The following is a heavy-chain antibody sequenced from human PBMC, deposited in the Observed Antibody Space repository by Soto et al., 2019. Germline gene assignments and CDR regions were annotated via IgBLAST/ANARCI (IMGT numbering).Heavy chain of an antibody. Sequence: EVQLLESGGGLVQPGGSLRLSCAASGFTFSSYAMSWVRQAPGKGLEWVSAISGSGGSTYYADSVKGRFTISRDNSKNTLYPQMNSLRAEDTAVYYCARILPPDQDLDYWGQGTLVTVSS. J-gene: IGHJ4*02. CDR2: ISGSGGST. CDR3: ARILPPDQDLDY. V-gene: IGHV3-23*01. CDR1: GFTFSSYA.